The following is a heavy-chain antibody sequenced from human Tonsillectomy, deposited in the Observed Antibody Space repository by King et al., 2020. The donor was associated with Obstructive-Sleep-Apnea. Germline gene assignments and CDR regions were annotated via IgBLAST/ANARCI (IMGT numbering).Heavy chain of an antibody. CDR3: ARTLGYCTKGVCPTDGGAFDI. J-gene: IGHJ3*02. V-gene: IGHV3-30*04. D-gene: IGHD2-8*01. CDR1: GFTFRSYA. CDR2: ISNDGSYT. Sequence: QTQLVQSGGGVVQPGRSLRLSCAASGFTFRSYAMHWVRQAPGKGLEWVAFISNDGSYTYFADSVQARFIISRDNSKNTLYMQMNSLRAEETAVYYCARTLGYCTKGVCPTDGGAFDIWGQGTMVTVSS.